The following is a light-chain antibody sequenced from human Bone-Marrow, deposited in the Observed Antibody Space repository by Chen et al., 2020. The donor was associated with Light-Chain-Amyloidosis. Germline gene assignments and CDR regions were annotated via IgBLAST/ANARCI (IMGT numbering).Light chain of an antibody. CDR1: DLPTEY. V-gene: IGLV3-25*03. CDR3: QSADSSGTYEVI. Sequence: SYELTQPPSVSVSPGQTARITCSGDDLPTEYAYWYQQKPGQSPVLVIHRDTERPSGISERFSGSSSGTTATVTSSGDQAEDEADYHCQSADSSGTYEVIFGGGTKLTVL. CDR2: RDT. J-gene: IGLJ2*01.